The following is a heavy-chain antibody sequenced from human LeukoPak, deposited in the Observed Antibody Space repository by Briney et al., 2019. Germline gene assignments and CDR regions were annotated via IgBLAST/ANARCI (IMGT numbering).Heavy chain of an antibody. CDR3: ARRQTTGSTWWFDP. J-gene: IGHJ5*02. CDR2: INSDGSST. D-gene: IGHD1-1*01. V-gene: IGHV3-74*01. Sequence: GGSLRLSCAASGFTFSTYWMHWVRHAPGKGLVWVSRINSDGSSTNYADSVKGRFTIYRDNAKNTLYLQMNSLCVDHTHVYYCARRQTTGSTWWFDPWGQGTLVTVSS. CDR1: GFTFSTYW.